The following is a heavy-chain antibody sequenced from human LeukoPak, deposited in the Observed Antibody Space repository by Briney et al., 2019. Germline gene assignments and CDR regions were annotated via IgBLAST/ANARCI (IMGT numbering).Heavy chain of an antibody. J-gene: IGHJ4*02. V-gene: IGHV1-8*01. CDR3: ASLLGDFWSGYYSYFDY. CDR2: MNPNSGNT. D-gene: IGHD3-3*01. Sequence: GASVKVSCTASGYTFTSYDINWVRQATGQGLEWMGWMNPNSGNTGYAQKFQGRVTMTRNTSISTAYMELSSLRSEGTAVYYCASLLGDFWSGYYSYFDYWGQGTLVTVSS. CDR1: GYTFTSYD.